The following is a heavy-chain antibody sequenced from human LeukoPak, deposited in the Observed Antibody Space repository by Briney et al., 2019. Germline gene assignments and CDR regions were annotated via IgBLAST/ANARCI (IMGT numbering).Heavy chain of an antibody. V-gene: IGHV3-30*18. D-gene: IGHD2-15*01. J-gene: IGHJ5*02. Sequence: GGSLRLSCAASRFTFSSYDMHCVRQAPGKGLEWVTFISYDGNNKYYADSVKGRFTISRDSSKNTLYLQMNSLRAEDTAVYYCAKVSHIIVSAVRWFDPWGEGTLVTVSS. CDR1: RFTFSSYD. CDR3: AKVSHIIVSAVRWFDP. CDR2: ISYDGNNK.